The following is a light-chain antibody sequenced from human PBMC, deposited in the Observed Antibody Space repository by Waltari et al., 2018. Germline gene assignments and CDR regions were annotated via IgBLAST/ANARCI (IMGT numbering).Light chain of an antibody. Sequence: DIQMTQSPSSLSASVGDRVTITCRASQSISVYLNWYQQKPGKAPKFLIYAASRLQSGVPSRFSGSGSGTDFTLTISSVQPEDFATYYCQQSYSTPITFGQGTRLEIK. CDR1: QSISVY. J-gene: IGKJ5*01. V-gene: IGKV1-39*01. CDR2: AAS. CDR3: QQSYSTPIT.